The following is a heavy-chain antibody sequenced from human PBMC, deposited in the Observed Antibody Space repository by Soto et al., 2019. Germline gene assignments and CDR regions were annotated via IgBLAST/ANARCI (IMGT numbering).Heavy chain of an antibody. CDR1: GFSLSTSGVG. CDR2: IYWNDDK. Sequence: QITLKESGPTLVNPTQTLTLTCTFSGFSLSTSGVGVGWIHQPPGKALEWLALIYWNDDKRYSPSLKSRLTITKDTSKNQVVLTMTNMDPVDTATYYCAHRGYYGSGPYRIDYWGQGTLVTVSS. D-gene: IGHD3-10*01. CDR3: AHRGYYGSGPYRIDY. J-gene: IGHJ4*02. V-gene: IGHV2-5*01.